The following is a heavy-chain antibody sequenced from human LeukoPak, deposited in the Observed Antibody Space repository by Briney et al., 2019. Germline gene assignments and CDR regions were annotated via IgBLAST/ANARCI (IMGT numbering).Heavy chain of an antibody. CDR2: IYYSGST. CDR1: GDSISNGDYY. V-gene: IGHV4-30-4*01. CDR3: ARDGSNWSNDYYHGVDV. J-gene: IGHJ6*02. D-gene: IGHD4-11*01. Sequence: PSETLSLTCTVSGDSISNGDYYWSWIRQPPGKGLEWIGYIYYSGSTYYNPSLKSRVTISVDTSKNQFSLRLSPATAADTAVYYCARDGSNWSNDYYHGVDVWGQGTTVTVSS.